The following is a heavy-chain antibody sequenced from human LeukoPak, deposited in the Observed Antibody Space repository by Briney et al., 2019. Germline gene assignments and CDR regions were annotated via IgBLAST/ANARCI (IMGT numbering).Heavy chain of an antibody. Sequence: PGGSLRLSCAASGFTVSTSYMNWVRQAPGKGLEWVSVIYGGGSTYYADSVRGRFTISRDNSKNTLYLQMNSPRAEDTAVYFCARGYSSGWPDFWGQGTLVTVS. J-gene: IGHJ4*02. CDR3: ARGYSSGWPDF. CDR1: GFTVSTSY. CDR2: IYGGGST. V-gene: IGHV3-53*01. D-gene: IGHD6-25*01.